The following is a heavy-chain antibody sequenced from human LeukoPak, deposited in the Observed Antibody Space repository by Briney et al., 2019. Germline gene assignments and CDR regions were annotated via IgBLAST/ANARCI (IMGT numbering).Heavy chain of an antibody. CDR2: ISGSGGSI. Sequence: KTGGSLRLSCAASGFPFSSYAMSWVRQAPGKGQEWISAISGSGGSIEYADSVKGRFTISRDNSKNTLYLQMNSLRAEDTAIYYCAYRNNFEYWGQGALVTVSS. D-gene: IGHD1-26*01. CDR3: AYRNNFEY. CDR1: GFPFSSYA. V-gene: IGHV3-23*01. J-gene: IGHJ4*02.